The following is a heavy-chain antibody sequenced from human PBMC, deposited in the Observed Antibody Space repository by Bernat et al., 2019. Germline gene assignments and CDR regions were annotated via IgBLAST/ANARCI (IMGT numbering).Heavy chain of an antibody. CDR3: ARKMWGSDSGNFDD. V-gene: IGHV4-59*12. Sequence: QVQLQESGPGLVKPSETLSLTCTVSGGSISSYYWSWIRQPPGKGLEWIGYIYYSGSTYYNPYLKSRINISVDTSKNQFYLKLSSVTAADTAVYHCARKMWGSDSGNFDDWGPGTLVTVS. J-gene: IGHJ4*02. CDR2: IYYSGST. D-gene: IGHD1-26*01. CDR1: GGSISSYY.